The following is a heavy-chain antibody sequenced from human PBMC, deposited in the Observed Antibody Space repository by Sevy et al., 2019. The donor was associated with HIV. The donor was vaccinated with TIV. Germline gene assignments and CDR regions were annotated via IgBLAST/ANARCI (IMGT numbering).Heavy chain of an antibody. CDR2: ISYDGSNK. D-gene: IGHD5-12*01. Sequence: GGSLRLSCAASGFTFSDYGMHWVRQAPGQGLESVVVISYDGSNKYYADSVKGRFTISRDNSKNTLYLQMNSLRAEDTAVYYCAKDQRWLQSYYYYGMDVWGQGTTVTVSS. CDR3: AKDQRWLQSYYYYGMDV. J-gene: IGHJ6*02. V-gene: IGHV3-30*18. CDR1: GFTFSDYG.